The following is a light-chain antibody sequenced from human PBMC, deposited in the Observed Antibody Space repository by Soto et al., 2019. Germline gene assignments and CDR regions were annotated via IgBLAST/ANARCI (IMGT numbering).Light chain of an antibody. V-gene: IGKV3-11*01. Sequence: ESVLTQSPATLSLSPGERATLSCRASQSINSYLAWYQQKPGQAPRLLIYDASNRATGIPARFSGSGSGTDFPLTISSLEAGDFAVYYCQLRTSVFGQGTKLEIK. CDR2: DAS. J-gene: IGKJ2*01. CDR3: QLRTSV. CDR1: QSINSY.